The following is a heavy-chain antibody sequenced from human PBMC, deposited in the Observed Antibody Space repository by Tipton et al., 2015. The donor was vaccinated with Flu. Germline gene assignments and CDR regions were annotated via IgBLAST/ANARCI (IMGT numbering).Heavy chain of an antibody. V-gene: IGHV4-59*12. J-gene: IGHJ4*02. D-gene: IGHD2-2*01. CDR3: ARDPSLGMPDYFDS. Sequence: TLSLTCTVSGGFFSSYYWNWIRQPPGKGLEWIGYIYNSQYTKYNPSLKSRVTISADASKKQFSLQLTSMTAADTAVYYCARDPSLGMPDYFDSWGQGTLVTASS. CDR2: IYNSQYT. CDR1: GGFFSSYY.